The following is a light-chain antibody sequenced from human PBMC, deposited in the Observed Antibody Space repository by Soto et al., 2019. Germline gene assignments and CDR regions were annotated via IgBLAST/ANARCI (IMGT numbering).Light chain of an antibody. V-gene: IGLV4-69*01. CDR2: LNSDGSH. CDR3: QTWGTGIRV. J-gene: IGLJ1*01. CDR1: SGHSSYA. Sequence: QLVLTQSPSASASLGASVKLTCTLSSGHSSYAIAWHQQQPEKGPRYLMKLNSDGSHSKGDGIPDRFSGSSSGAERYLTISSLQSEDEADYYCQTWGTGIRVFGTGTKLTVI.